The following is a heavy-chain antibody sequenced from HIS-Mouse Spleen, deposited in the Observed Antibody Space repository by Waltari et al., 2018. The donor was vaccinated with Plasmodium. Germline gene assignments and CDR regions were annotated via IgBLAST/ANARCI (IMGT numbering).Heavy chain of an antibody. Sequence: EVQLVESGGGLIQPGGSLRLSCAASGFTVSSKYMSWVRQAPGKGLECVSVIYSGGSTYYADSVKGRFTISRDNSKNTLYLQMNSLRAEDTAVYYCARGMKSSSSAFDIWGQGTMVTVSS. CDR1: GFTVSSKY. CDR3: ARGMKSSSSAFDI. CDR2: IYSGGST. J-gene: IGHJ3*02. V-gene: IGHV3-53*01. D-gene: IGHD6-6*01.